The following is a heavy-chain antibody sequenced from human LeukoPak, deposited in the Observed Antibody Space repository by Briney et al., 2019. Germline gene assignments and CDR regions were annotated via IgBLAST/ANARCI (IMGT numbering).Heavy chain of an antibody. CDR2: INTDGSST. Sequence: GGSLRLSCAASGFIFSSHCMHWVRQAPGKGLIWISRINTDGSSTTYADSVKGRFTISRDNAKNSLYLQMNSLRAEDTAIYYCTRVGYIDEGIDYWGREPWSPSPQ. CDR1: GFIFSSHC. V-gene: IGHV3-74*01. CDR3: TRVGYIDEGIDY. D-gene: IGHD5-24*01. J-gene: IGHJ4*02.